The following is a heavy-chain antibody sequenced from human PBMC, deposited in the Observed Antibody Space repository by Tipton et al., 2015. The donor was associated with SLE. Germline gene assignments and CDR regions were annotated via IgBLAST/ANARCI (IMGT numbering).Heavy chain of an antibody. J-gene: IGHJ4*02. CDR2: LSGSGGTT. Sequence: LSLTCAASGFTFNNYAMSWVRQAPGKGLEWVSSLSGSGGTTLYADSVKGRFSISRDNSKNTLYLQMNSLRAEDTAVYYCAKDEGYYYDSSGSLNYWGQGTLVTVSS. CDR1: GFTFNNYA. V-gene: IGHV3-23*01. D-gene: IGHD3-22*01. CDR3: AKDEGYYYDSSGSLNY.